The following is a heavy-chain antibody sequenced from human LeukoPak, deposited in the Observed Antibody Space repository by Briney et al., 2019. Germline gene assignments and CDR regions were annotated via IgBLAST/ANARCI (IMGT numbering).Heavy chain of an antibody. CDR3: ARVAPRSSGWPLFDY. J-gene: IGHJ4*02. CDR2: ISAYNGNT. V-gene: IGHV1-18*01. Sequence: ASVKVSCKASGYTFTSYGISWVRQAPGQGLEWMGWISAYNGNTTYAQKFQGRVTMTGDTSTSTVYLELSSLRSEDTAVNYCARVAPRSSGWPLFDYWGQGTLVTVSS. CDR1: GYTFTSYG. D-gene: IGHD6-19*01.